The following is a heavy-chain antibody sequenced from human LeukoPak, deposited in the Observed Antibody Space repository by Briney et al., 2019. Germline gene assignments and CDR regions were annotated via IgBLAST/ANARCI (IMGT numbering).Heavy chain of an antibody. J-gene: IGHJ3*02. CDR3: AADLRLPEAFDI. D-gene: IGHD6-25*01. CDR2: INPSGGST. V-gene: IGHV1-46*01. CDR1: GYTFTSYY. Sequence: ASVKVSCKASGYTFTSYYMHWVRQAPGQGLEWMGLINPSGGSTSYAQKFQGRVTMTRDMYTSTVYMELSSLRSEDTAVYYCAADLRLPEAFDIWGQGTMVTVSS.